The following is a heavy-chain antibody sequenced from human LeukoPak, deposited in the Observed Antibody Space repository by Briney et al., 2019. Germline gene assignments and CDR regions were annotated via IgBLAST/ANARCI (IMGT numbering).Heavy chain of an antibody. D-gene: IGHD6-13*01. J-gene: IGHJ4*02. CDR3: ARAYSSSWYVWYYFDY. V-gene: IGHV4-34*01. CDR2: INHSGST. CDR1: GGSFSGYY. Sequence: SETLSLTCAVYGGSFSGYYWSWIRQPPGKGLEWIGEINHSGSTNYNPSLKSRVTISVDTSKNQFSLKLSSVTAADTAVYYCARAYSSSWYVWYYFDYWDQGTLVTVSS.